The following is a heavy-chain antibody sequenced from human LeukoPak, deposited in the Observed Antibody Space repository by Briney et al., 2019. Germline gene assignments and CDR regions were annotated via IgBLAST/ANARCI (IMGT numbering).Heavy chain of an antibody. J-gene: IGHJ4*02. CDR1: GYTFTSYG. CDR2: ISAYNGNT. CDR3: ARDRPSHYDSSGYYC. D-gene: IGHD3-22*01. Sequence: ASVKVSCKASGYTFTSYGISWVGQAPGQGVEGMGWISAYNGNTNYAHTLQGRLTIPPHTSTSTAYMQLRSLRSDDTAVYYCARDRPSHYDSSGYYCWGQGTLVTVSS. V-gene: IGHV1-18*01.